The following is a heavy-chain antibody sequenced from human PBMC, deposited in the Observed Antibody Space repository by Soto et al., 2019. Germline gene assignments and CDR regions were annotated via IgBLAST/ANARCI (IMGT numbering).Heavy chain of an antibody. CDR2: ITSNGGYT. V-gene: IGHV3-64*01. D-gene: IGHD3-22*01. J-gene: IGHJ4*02. CDR1: GFTFSTYS. Sequence: EVQLVESGGGLVQPGGSLRLSCAASGFTFSTYSMHWVRQAPGKGLEYVSAITSNGGYTSYANSVKGRFTISRDNSKNPLYLQMDSLRAEDMAVYYCASQAHYSSGYAFDYWGQGTRVTVSS. CDR3: ASQAHYSSGYAFDY.